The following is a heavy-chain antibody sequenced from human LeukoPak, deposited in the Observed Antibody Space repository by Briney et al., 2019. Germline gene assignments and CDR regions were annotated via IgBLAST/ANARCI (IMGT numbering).Heavy chain of an antibody. CDR3: AREYGDDNWFDP. J-gene: IGHJ5*02. CDR2: IYYSGST. V-gene: IGHV4-30-4*08. Sequence: SETLSLTCTVSGGSISSYYWSWIRQPPGKGLEWIGYIYYSGSTYYNPSLKSRVTISVDTSKNQFSLELSSVTAADTAVYYCAREYGDDNWFDPWGQGTLVTVSS. CDR1: GGSISSYY. D-gene: IGHD2-21*02.